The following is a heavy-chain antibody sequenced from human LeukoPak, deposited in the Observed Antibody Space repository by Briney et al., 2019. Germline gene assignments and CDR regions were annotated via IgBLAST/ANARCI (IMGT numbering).Heavy chain of an antibody. D-gene: IGHD6-13*01. Sequence: GGSLRLSCAASGFTFSSYAMHWVRQAPGKGLEWVAVISYDGSNKYYAYSVNGRFTITRDNSKNTLYLQMNSLRAEDTAVYYCAKEYSSSWYPNYYYGMDVWGQGTTVTVSS. J-gene: IGHJ6*02. CDR1: GFTFSSYA. CDR3: AKEYSSSWYPNYYYGMDV. CDR2: ISYDGSNK. V-gene: IGHV3-30-3*01.